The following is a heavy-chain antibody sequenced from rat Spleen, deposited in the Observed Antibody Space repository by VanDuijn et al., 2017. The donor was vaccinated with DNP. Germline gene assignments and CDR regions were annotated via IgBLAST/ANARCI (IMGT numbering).Heavy chain of an antibody. Sequence: EVQLVESGGGLVQPGRSMKLSCAASGFTFSDYYMAWVRQAPTKGLELVAYISYFGDNTYSGDSVKGRFTISRDNAKSTLYLQMDSLRSEDTATYYCATGVYGGYADWFTYWGQGTLVTVSS. V-gene: IGHV5-27*01. J-gene: IGHJ3*01. CDR3: ATGVYGGYADWFTY. CDR1: GFTFSDYY. CDR2: ISYFGDNT. D-gene: IGHD1-11*01.